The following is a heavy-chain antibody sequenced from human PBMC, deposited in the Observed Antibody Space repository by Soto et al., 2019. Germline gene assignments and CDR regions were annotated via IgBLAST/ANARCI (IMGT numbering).Heavy chain of an antibody. CDR3: ARNYYDSSGYVDY. J-gene: IGHJ4*02. V-gene: IGHV3-21*01. Sequence: EVQLVESGGGLVKPGGSLRLSCAASGFTFSSYSMNWVRQAPGKGLEWVSSIRSSSSYIYYADSVKGRFTISRDNAKNSLYLQMNSLRAEDTAVYYCARNYYDSSGYVDYWGQGTLVTVSS. CDR2: IRSSSSYI. CDR1: GFTFSSYS. D-gene: IGHD3-22*01.